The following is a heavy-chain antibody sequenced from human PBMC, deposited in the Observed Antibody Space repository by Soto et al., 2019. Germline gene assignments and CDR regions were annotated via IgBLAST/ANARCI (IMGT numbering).Heavy chain of an antibody. J-gene: IGHJ6*02. Sequence: QVQLVQSGAEVKKPGASVKVSCKTSGYTFTSYAMHWVRQAPGQWLEWMGWINAGNGNTKYSQKFQGRVTITRDTSASTAYMELSSLRSEDTSVYYCASSRITMVPYGMDVWGQGTTVTVSS. V-gene: IGHV1-3*01. CDR3: ASSRITMVPYGMDV. CDR2: INAGNGNT. CDR1: GYTFTSYA. D-gene: IGHD3-10*01.